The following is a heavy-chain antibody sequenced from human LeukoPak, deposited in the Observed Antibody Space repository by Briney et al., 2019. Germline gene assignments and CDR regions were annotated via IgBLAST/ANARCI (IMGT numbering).Heavy chain of an antibody. CDR1: GFTFSTYA. V-gene: IGHV3-23*01. D-gene: IGHD6-19*01. CDR2: ISGNGDNT. J-gene: IGHJ4*02. CDR3: AKTLSSGWSGKYYFDY. Sequence: GGSLRLSCAASGFTFSTYAISWVRQAPGKGLEWVSGISGNGDNTYYADSVKGRFTIYRDDSKSRLSLQMNSLRAEDTAVYYCAKTLSSGWSGKYYFDYWGQGTLVSVSS.